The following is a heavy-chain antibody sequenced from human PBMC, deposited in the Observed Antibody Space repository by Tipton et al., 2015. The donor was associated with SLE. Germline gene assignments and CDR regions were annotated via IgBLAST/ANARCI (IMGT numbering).Heavy chain of an antibody. Sequence: TLSLTCTVPGGSISSGGYYWSWLRQLPGKGLEWIGYIYYSGSTFYNPSLKSRVSISVDRSNNQFSLKLNSVTAADTAVYYCARERGERYTSRIDLWGQGTLVTVSS. CDR3: ARERGERYTSRIDL. D-gene: IGHD3-16*01. CDR2: IYYSGST. J-gene: IGHJ5*02. V-gene: IGHV4-31*03. CDR1: GGSISSGGYY.